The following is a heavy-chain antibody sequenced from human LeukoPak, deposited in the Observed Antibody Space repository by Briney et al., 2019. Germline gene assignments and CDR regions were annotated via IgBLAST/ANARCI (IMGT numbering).Heavy chain of an antibody. CDR1: GFTFSGKW. Sequence: PTGGSLRLSCAASGFTFSGKWMHWVRQAPGEGLVWVSRIKGDGSSTTYADSVKGRFTISRDNAKNTLHLQMDSLRAEDTAVYYCARSDWLDSWGQGTLVTVSS. J-gene: IGHJ5*01. CDR3: ARSDWLDS. V-gene: IGHV3-74*03. CDR2: IKGDGSST.